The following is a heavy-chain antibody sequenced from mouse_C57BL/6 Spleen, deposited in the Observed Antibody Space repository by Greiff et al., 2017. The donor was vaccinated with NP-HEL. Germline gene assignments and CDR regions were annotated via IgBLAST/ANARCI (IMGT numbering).Heavy chain of an antibody. CDR1: GYTFTDYE. V-gene: IGHV1-15*01. D-gene: IGHD2-1*01. CDR2: IDPETGGT. Sequence: VQLQQSGAELVRPGASVTLSCKASGYTFTDYEMHWVKQTPVHGLEWIGAIDPETGGTAYNQKFKGKAILTADKSSSTAYMELRSLTSEDSAVYYCTRAHYYDYAMDYWGQGTSVTVSS. CDR3: TRAHYYDYAMDY. J-gene: IGHJ4*01.